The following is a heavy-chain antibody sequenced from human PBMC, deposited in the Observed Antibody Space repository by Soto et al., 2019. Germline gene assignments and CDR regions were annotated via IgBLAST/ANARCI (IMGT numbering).Heavy chain of an antibody. J-gene: IGHJ4*02. Sequence: QITLKASGPTLVKPTQPLTLTCTFSGFSLSTGGVGVGWIRQPPGKALEWLALIYWDDDKRYRTSLQNRLTITADTSYNQDVLSMSIIGPGDTATYYCAYRNVEVVGGSTISFDYWGQGALVTVSS. CDR3: AYRNVEVVGGSTISFDY. CDR2: IYWDDDK. V-gene: IGHV2-5*02. D-gene: IGHD2-15*01. CDR1: GFSLSTGGVG.